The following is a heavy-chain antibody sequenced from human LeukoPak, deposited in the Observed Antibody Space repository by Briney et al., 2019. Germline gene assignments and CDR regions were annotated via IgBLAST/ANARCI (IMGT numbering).Heavy chain of an antibody. CDR2: IIPILGIA. D-gene: IGHD4-17*01. Sequence: SVKVSCKVSGGTFSSYAISWVRQAPGQGLEWMGRIIPILGIANYAQKFQGRVTITADKSTSTAYMELSSLRSEDTAVYYCARLPINGDYFDYWGQGTLVTVSS. V-gene: IGHV1-69*04. J-gene: IGHJ4*02. CDR1: GGTFSSYA. CDR3: ARLPINGDYFDY.